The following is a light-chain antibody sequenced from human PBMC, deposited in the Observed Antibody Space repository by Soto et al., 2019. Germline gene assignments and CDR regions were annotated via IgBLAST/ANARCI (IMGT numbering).Light chain of an antibody. CDR2: DAS. Sequence: EIVLTQSPDTLSLSPGERATLSCRASQSIRSERLAWYQQKPGQAPRLVIFDASNRASGMPERFSGSGSGTEFTLTISSLQSEDFAVYYCQQYNNWPRITFGQGTRLEIK. V-gene: IGKV3D-15*01. CDR3: QQYNNWPRIT. CDR1: QSIRSER. J-gene: IGKJ5*01.